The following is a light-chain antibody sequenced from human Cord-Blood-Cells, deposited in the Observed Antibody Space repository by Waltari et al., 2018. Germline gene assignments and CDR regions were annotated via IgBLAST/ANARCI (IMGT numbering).Light chain of an antibody. J-gene: IGLJ3*02. CDR1: SSDVGSYNL. CDR3: CSYAGSSTLV. CDR2: EGS. Sequence: QSALTQPASVSGSPGQSITISCTGTSSDVGSYNLVSWYQQHPGKAPKLLIYEGSKPPSGVSNRFSGSKSGNTASLTISGLQAEDEADYYCCSYAGSSTLVFGGGTKLTVL. V-gene: IGLV2-23*01.